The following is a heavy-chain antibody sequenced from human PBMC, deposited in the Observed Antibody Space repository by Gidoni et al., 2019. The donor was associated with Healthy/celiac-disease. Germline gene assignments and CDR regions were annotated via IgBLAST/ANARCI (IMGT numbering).Heavy chain of an antibody. Sequence: QLQLQESGPGLVKPSETLSLTCTVSGGSLSSSSYYWGWIRQPPGKGLEWIGSIYYSGSTYYNPSLKSRVTISVDTSKNQFSLKLSSVTAADTAVYYCASGLGGPAAFDYWGQGTLVTVSS. CDR3: ASGLGGPAAFDY. CDR1: GGSLSSSSYY. D-gene: IGHD2-2*01. J-gene: IGHJ4*02. V-gene: IGHV4-39*01. CDR2: IYYSGST.